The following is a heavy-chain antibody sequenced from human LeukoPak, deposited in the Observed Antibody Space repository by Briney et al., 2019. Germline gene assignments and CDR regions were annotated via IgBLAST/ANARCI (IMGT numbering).Heavy chain of an antibody. CDR1: GYSISSGYY. J-gene: IGHJ4*02. Sequence: SEPLSFTCTVSGYSISSGYYCDWIRQPPGKGLEWIGSIYHSGSSSYNPSLKSRVTISVDTSKNQFSLKLSSVTAADSAGYYCAKDPVSIGEPADDWGQGTLVTVSS. CDR3: AKDPVSIGEPADD. D-gene: IGHD2-2*01. V-gene: IGHV4-38-2*02. CDR2: IYHSGSS.